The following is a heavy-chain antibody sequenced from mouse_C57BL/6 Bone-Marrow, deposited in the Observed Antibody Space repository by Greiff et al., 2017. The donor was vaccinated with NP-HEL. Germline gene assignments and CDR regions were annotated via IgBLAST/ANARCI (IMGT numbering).Heavy chain of an antibody. CDR3: AGITTVVATGDWYFDV. J-gene: IGHJ1*03. CDR2: IDPSASYT. D-gene: IGHD1-1*01. Sequence: QVQLQQPGAELVRPGTSVKLSCKASGYTFTSYWMHWVKQRPGQGLEWIGVIDPSASYTNYNQKFKGKATLTVDTSSSTAYMQLSSLTSEDSAVYYCAGITTVVATGDWYFDVWGTGTTVTVSS. V-gene: IGHV1-59*01. CDR1: GYTFTSYW.